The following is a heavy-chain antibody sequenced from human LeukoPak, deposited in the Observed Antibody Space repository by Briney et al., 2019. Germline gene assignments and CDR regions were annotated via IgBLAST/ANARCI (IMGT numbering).Heavy chain of an antibody. CDR3: ARVWLRVRGVIDY. J-gene: IGHJ4*02. D-gene: IGHD3-10*01. V-gene: IGHV1-8*01. CDR1: GYTFTSYD. CDR2: MNHNSGNT. Sequence: ASVKDSCKASGYTFTSYDINWVRQAPGQGLEWMGWMNHNSGNTGYAQKFQGIVTMTRNTSISTAYMELSSLRSEDTAVYYCARVWLRVRGVIDYWGQGTLVTVSS.